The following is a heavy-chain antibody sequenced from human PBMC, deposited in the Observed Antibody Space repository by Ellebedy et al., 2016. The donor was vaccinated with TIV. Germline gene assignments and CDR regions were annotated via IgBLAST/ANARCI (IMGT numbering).Heavy chain of an antibody. Sequence: SVKVSXXASGGTFSSYAISWVRQAPGQGLEWMGGIIPIFGTANYAQKFQGRVTITADKSTSTAYMELSSLRSEDTAVYYCARDGDDYGDYWGQGTLVTVSS. CDR1: GGTFSSYA. CDR3: ARDGDDYGDY. D-gene: IGHD3-10*01. J-gene: IGHJ4*02. CDR2: IIPIFGTA. V-gene: IGHV1-69*06.